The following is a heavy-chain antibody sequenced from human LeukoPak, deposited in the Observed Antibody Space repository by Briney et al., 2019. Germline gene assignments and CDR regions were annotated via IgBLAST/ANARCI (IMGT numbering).Heavy chain of an antibody. J-gene: IGHJ1*01. CDR1: GFTFDDYA. Sequence: GGSLRLSCAASGFTFDDYAMHWVRQAPGKGLEWVSLISWDGGSTYYADSVKGRFTISRDNSKNSLYPQMNSLRAEDTALYYCAKDLNPGIAAAGTGYFQHWGQGTLVTVSS. CDR2: ISWDGGST. V-gene: IGHV3-43D*03. CDR3: AKDLNPGIAAAGTGYFQH. D-gene: IGHD6-13*01.